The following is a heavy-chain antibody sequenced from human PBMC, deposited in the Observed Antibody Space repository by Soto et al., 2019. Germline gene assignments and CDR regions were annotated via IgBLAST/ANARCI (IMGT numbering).Heavy chain of an antibody. CDR3: ARDLQRYNWNPFDY. V-gene: IGHV3-21*01. CDR1: GFTFSSYS. CDR2: ISSSSSYI. Sequence: GGSLSLSCGASGFTFSSYSMNWVRQAPGKGLEWVSSISSSSSYIYYADSVKGRFTISRDNAKNSLYLQMNSLRAEDTAVYYCARDLQRYNWNPFDYWGQGTLVTVSS. D-gene: IGHD1-20*01. J-gene: IGHJ4*02.